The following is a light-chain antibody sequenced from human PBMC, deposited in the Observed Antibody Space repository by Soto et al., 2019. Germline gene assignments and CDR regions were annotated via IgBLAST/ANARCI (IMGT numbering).Light chain of an antibody. CDR1: SSDAGGYNY. V-gene: IGLV2-11*01. J-gene: IGLJ2*01. Sequence: QSVLTQPRSVSGSPGQSVTISCTGTSSDAGGYNYVSWYQQHPGKAPQLMIYDVTKRPSGVPDRFSGSTSGNTASLTISGLQAEDEADYYCCSYVDSYISFGGGTKLTVL. CDR3: CSYVDSYIS. CDR2: DVT.